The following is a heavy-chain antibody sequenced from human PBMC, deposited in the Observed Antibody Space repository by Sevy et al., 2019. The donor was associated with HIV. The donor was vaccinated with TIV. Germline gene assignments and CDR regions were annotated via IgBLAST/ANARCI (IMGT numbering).Heavy chain of an antibody. CDR1: GFTFDDYA. CDR2: ITRNSYEAYGGTT. J-gene: IGHJ4*02. D-gene: IGHD2-15*01. Sequence: GGSLRLSCTASGFTFDDYAMSWFRHAPGKGLEWVAFITRNSYEAYGGTTEYAASVKGRFIISRDDSKSIAYLQTNSLKTEDTAVYYCSRGLATADTPEYYFDSWGQGTLVTVSS. V-gene: IGHV3-49*03. CDR3: SRGLATADTPEYYFDS.